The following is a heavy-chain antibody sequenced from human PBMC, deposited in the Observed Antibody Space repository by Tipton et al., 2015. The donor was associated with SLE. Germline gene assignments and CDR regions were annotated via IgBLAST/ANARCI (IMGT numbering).Heavy chain of an antibody. J-gene: IGHJ6*03. D-gene: IGHD5-24*01. CDR2: INPYNDNT. Sequence: QLVQSGAEVKKPGASVKVSCRASGYIFSTYGISWVRQAPGQGLEWMGWINPYNDNTDYVELLQGRVTMTTDTSTGTAYMELTSLNSDDTAIYYCARHPVAGYTYYMDVWGTGNTVTVSS. CDR3: ARHPVAGYTYYMDV. V-gene: IGHV1-18*01. CDR1: GYIFSTYG.